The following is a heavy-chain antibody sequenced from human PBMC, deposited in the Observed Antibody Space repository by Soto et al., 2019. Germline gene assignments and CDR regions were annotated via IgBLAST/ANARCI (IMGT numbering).Heavy chain of an antibody. Sequence: PSETLSLTCAVYGGSFSGYYWSWIRQPPGKGLEWIGEINHSGSTNYNPSLKSRVTISVDTSKNQFSLKLSSVTAADTAVYYCARGWRPLAYCYYYMDVWGKGTTVTVSS. CDR1: GGSFSGYY. V-gene: IGHV4-34*01. J-gene: IGHJ6*03. CDR2: INHSGST. D-gene: IGHD3-3*01. CDR3: ARGWRPLAYCYYYMDV.